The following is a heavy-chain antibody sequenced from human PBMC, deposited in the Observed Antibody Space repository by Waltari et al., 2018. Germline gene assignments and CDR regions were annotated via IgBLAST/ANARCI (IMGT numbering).Heavy chain of an antibody. CDR1: GGSFSGYY. D-gene: IGHD1-26*01. CDR3: AKDLKGAWTIDY. J-gene: IGHJ4*02. V-gene: IGHV3-30*02. Sequence: QVQLLQWGAGLLKPSETLSLTCAVYGGSFSGYYWSWLRQAPGKGLEWVAHIQPDGGDKFYGDSVKGRFSISRDDSRNTLFLQMNSLRDEDTAVYYCAKDLKGAWTIDYWGQGTLVTVSS. CDR2: IQPDGGDK.